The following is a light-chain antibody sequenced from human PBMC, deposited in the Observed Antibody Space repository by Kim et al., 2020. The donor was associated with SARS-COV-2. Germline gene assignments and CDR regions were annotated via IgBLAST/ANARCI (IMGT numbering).Light chain of an antibody. CDR2: GDN. J-gene: IGLJ3*02. Sequence: QRVTISCTGSSSNIGAGYDVRWYQQLPGTAPKVLIYGDNNRPSGVPYRFSGSKSGTSASLALTGLQTDDEAYYYCQSYDNSLSGWVFGGGTQLTVL. V-gene: IGLV1-40*01. CDR3: QSYDNSLSGWV. CDR1: SSNIGAGYD.